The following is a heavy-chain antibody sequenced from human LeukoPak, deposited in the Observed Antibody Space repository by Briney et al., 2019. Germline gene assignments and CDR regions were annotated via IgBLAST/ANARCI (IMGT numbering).Heavy chain of an antibody. V-gene: IGHV1-18*01. Sequence: ASVKVSCKASGYTFTSYGISWVRQAPGQGLEWMGWISAYNGNTNYAQKLQGRVTMTTDTSTSTAYMELRSLRSDDTAVYYCARHHHYSRDGYNHDAFDIWGQGTMVTVSS. CDR2: ISAYNGNT. CDR3: ARHHHYSRDGYNHDAFDI. J-gene: IGHJ3*02. D-gene: IGHD5-24*01. CDR1: GYTFTSYG.